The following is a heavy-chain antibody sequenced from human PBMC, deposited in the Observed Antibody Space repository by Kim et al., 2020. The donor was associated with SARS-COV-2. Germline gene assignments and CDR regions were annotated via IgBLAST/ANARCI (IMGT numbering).Heavy chain of an antibody. D-gene: IGHD2-2*01. CDR1: GYTFTSYA. Sequence: ASVKVSCKASGYTFTSYAMNWVRQAPGQGLEWMGWINSNTGNPTYAQGFTGRFVFSLDTSVSTAYLQISSLKAEDTAVYYCARMKGYCSSTSCYQGGGYYYYYYGMDVWGQGTTVTVSS. CDR3: ARMKGYCSSTSCYQGGGYYYYYYGMDV. CDR2: INSNTGNP. V-gene: IGHV7-4-1*02. J-gene: IGHJ6*02.